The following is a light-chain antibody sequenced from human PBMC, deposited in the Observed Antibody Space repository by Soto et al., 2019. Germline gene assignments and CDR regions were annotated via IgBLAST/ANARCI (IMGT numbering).Light chain of an antibody. Sequence: IQWTQPPSSLSASAGDRVTITCRASQSISNWLAWYQQKPGKAPKLLIYKASNLETGVPARFSGSGSGTEFTLTISSLQPEDFGTYYCQQAISFPITFGQGTRLEIK. CDR2: KAS. J-gene: IGKJ5*01. CDR1: QSISNW. CDR3: QQAISFPIT. V-gene: IGKV1-5*03.